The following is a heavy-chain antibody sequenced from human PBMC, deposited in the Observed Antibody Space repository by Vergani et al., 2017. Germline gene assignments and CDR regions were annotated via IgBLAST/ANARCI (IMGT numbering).Heavy chain of an antibody. Sequence: QVQLVQSGAEVKKPGASVKVSCKASGYTFTGYYTHWVRQAPGQGLEWMGWINPNSGGTNYAQKFQGRVTMTRDTSISTAYMELSRLRSDDTAVYYCARMERELLSGKAFDIWGQGTMVTVSS. CDR3: ARMERELLSGKAFDI. D-gene: IGHD1-26*01. CDR1: GYTFTGYY. CDR2: INPNSGGT. J-gene: IGHJ3*02. V-gene: IGHV1-2*02.